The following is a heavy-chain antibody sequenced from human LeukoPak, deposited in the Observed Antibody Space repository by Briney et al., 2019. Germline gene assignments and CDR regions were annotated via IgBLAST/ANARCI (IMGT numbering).Heavy chain of an antibody. V-gene: IGHV3-23*01. D-gene: IGHD2-2*01. CDR3: AKGRCSRTICSFEN. CDR2: ITDSGGTT. CDR1: GFTFSSYA. J-gene: IGHJ4*02. Sequence: GASLRLSCAASGFTFSSYAMNWVRQAPGKGLEWVSTITDSGGTTSYADSVKGRFTISRDNYKTTLYLQMNSLRAEDTALHYCAKGRCSRTICSFENWGQGTLVTVSS.